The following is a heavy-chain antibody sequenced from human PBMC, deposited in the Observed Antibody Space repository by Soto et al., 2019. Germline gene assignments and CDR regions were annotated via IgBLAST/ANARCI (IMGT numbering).Heavy chain of an antibody. CDR1: GFTFSSYW. J-gene: IGHJ4*02. CDR3: ARARADYYDSSGYPHDY. CDR2: IKKDGSEK. D-gene: IGHD3-22*01. Sequence: EVPLVESGGGLVQPGRSLRISCAASGFTFSSYWMSWVRQAPGKGLEWVANIKKDGSEKYYVDSVKGRFTISRDNAKNSLYLQMNSLRAEDTAVYYCARARADYYDSSGYPHDYWGQGTLVTVSS. V-gene: IGHV3-7*01.